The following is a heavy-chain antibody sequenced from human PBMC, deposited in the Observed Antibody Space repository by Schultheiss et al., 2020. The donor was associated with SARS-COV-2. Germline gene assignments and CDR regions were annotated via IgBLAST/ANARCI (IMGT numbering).Heavy chain of an antibody. CDR2: IYYSGST. Sequence: SETLSLTCTVSGGSTSSYYWSWIRQPPGKGLEWIGYIYYSGSTNYNPSLKSRVTISVDTSKNQFSLKLSSVTAADTAVYYCARVLDSSGYGYDYWGQGTLVTVSS. V-gene: IGHV4-59*01. CDR1: GGSTSSYY. D-gene: IGHD3-22*01. CDR3: ARVLDSSGYGYDY. J-gene: IGHJ4*02.